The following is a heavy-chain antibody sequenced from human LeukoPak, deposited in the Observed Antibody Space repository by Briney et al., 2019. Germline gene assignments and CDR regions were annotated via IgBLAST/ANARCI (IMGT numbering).Heavy chain of an antibody. Sequence: GGSLKLSCAASGFTFSRYWMCWVRQAPGKGLEWVANIKQGGSEKHYVDSGEGRFTISRDNAKNSVFLQMNSLRAEDTAVYYCARAVSFGTEPYGFDVWGQGTMVTVSS. CDR3: ARAVSFGTEPYGFDV. V-gene: IGHV3-7*01. J-gene: IGHJ3*01. CDR1: GFTFSRYW. D-gene: IGHD3-16*01. CDR2: IKQGGSEK.